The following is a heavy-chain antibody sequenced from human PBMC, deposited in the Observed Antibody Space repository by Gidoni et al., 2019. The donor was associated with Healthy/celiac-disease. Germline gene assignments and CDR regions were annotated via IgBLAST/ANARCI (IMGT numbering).Heavy chain of an antibody. Sequence: EVQLVESGGGLVQPGRSLSLSCADSGFTVDDYAMHWVRQAPGKGLEWVSGISWNSGSIGYADSVKGRFTISRDNAKSSLYLQMNSLRAEDTALYYCAKDPRITMIVVALGFFDYWGQGTLVTVSS. CDR2: ISWNSGSI. CDR1: GFTVDDYA. D-gene: IGHD3-22*01. CDR3: AKDPRITMIVVALGFFDY. V-gene: IGHV3-9*01. J-gene: IGHJ4*02.